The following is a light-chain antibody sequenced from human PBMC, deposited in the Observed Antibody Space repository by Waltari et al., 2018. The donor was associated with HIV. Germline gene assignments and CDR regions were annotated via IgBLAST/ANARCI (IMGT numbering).Light chain of an antibody. CDR1: SSNIGSNT. CDR2: SNN. CDR3: AAWDDSLNGWV. J-gene: IGLJ3*02. V-gene: IGLV1-44*01. Sequence: QSVLTHPPSASGTPGQRVTISCSGTSSNIGSNTVHWYQQLPGTAPKLLIYSNNQRPSGVPDRFSGSKSSTSASLAISGLQSEDEADYYCAAWDDSLNGWVFGGGTKLTVL.